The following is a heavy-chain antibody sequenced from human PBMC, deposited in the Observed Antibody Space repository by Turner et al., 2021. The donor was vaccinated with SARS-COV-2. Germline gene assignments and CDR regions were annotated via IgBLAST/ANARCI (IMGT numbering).Heavy chain of an antibody. CDR2: ISYDGNNK. CDR1: GFTFSSYG. J-gene: IGHJ4*02. CDR3: AKQLGLYSNPMYYFDY. V-gene: IGHV3-30*18. D-gene: IGHD4-4*01. Sequence: QVQLVASGGGVVQPGRSLRLPCSASGFTFSSYGMHWVRQAPGKGLEWVAVISYDGNNKYYADSVKGRFTISRDNSKNTLYLQMNSLRAEDTAVYYCAKQLGLYSNPMYYFDYWGQGTLVTVSS.